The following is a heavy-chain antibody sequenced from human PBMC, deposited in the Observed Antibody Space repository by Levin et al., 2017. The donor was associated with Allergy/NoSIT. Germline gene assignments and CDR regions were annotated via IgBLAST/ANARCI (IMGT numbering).Heavy chain of an antibody. D-gene: IGHD2-21*02. CDR1: GDSVRSPSYY. Sequence: PSETLSLTCTVSGDSVRSPSYYWSWIRQPPGKGLEWIGYIYYSGDTHYHPSLKSRVTISVDTSKNQFSLKVSSVTAAATAVYYCARFYLNNGGAWRSFDYWGRGALVTVSS. J-gene: IGHJ4*02. CDR2: IYYSGDT. V-gene: IGHV4-61*01. CDR3: ARFYLNNGGAWRSFDY.